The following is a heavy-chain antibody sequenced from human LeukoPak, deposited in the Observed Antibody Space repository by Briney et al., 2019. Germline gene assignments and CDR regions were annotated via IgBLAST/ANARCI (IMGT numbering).Heavy chain of an antibody. CDR1: GYSFSSYW. CDR2: IYPGDSDS. Sequence: GESLKISCKGSGYSFSSYWIAWVRQMPGKGLEWMGIIYPGDSDSKYSRSFQGQVTTSADKSINTAYLQWSSLKASDTAMYYCARRGRRDGYEYDYWGQGTLVTVSS. J-gene: IGHJ4*02. D-gene: IGHD5-24*01. V-gene: IGHV5-51*01. CDR3: ARRGRRDGYEYDY.